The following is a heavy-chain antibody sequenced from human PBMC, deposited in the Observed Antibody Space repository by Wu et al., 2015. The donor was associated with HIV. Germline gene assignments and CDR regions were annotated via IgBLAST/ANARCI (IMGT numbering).Heavy chain of an antibody. D-gene: IGHD5-24*01. CDR2: IIPVFGAA. CDR1: GGTFSKYA. Sequence: QVQVVQSGAEVKKPGSSVKVSCQASGGTFSKYAITWVRQAPGQGLEWMGRIIPVFGAADYAQKFRDRVTITADESTSTGYMELSSLRSEDTAVYFCARDGYRRDDYTRDYGMDVWGQGTTVTVSS. V-gene: IGHV1-69*13. CDR3: ARDGYRRDDYTRDYGMDV. J-gene: IGHJ6*02.